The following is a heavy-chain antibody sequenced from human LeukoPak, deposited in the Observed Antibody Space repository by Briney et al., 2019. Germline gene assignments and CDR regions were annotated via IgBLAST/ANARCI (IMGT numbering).Heavy chain of an antibody. V-gene: IGHV4-4*07. CDR2: IYTTGST. D-gene: IGHD3-22*01. Sequence: SETLSLTCSVSGDSISNCYWSWIRQPAGKGLEWIGHIYTTGSTKYNPSLMSRVTMSVDTSKNQFSLRLSFVTAADTAVYYCARGLRYDSSGYYYRGFAFDIWGQGTMVTVSS. J-gene: IGHJ3*02. CDR3: ARGLRYDSSGYYYRGFAFDI. CDR1: GDSISNCY.